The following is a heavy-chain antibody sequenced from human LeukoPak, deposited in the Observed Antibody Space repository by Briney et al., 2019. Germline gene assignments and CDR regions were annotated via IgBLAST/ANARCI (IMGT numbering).Heavy chain of an antibody. CDR3: ARLRRNIANH. D-gene: IGHD2/OR15-2a*01. J-gene: IGHJ5*02. CDR1: GDSISSSSYY. CDR2: IYYSGST. V-gene: IGHV4-39*01. Sequence: SETLSLTRTVSGDSISSSSYYWGWIRQPPGKGLEWIGSIYYSGSTYYNPSLKSRVTVSVDTSKNQFSLKLSSVTAADTAVYYCARLRRNIANHWGQGTLVTVSS.